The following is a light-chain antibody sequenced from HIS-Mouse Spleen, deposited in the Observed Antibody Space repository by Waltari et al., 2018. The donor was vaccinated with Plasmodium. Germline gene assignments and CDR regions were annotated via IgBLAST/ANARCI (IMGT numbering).Light chain of an antibody. CDR2: AAS. J-gene: IGKJ4*01. CDR1: QGISRY. V-gene: IGKV1-8*01. CDR3: QQYYSYPLT. Sequence: AIRMTQSPSSFSASTGDRVTITCRASQGISRYLDWYQQKPGKAPKLLIYAASTLQSGVPSRFSGSGSGTDFTLAISCLQSEDFATYYCQQYYSYPLTFGGGTKVEIK.